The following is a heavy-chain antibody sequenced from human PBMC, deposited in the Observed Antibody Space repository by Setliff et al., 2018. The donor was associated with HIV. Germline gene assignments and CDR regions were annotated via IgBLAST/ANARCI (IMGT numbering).Heavy chain of an antibody. CDR2: INAGNGNT. CDR1: GYTFTSYA. D-gene: IGHD6-19*01. CDR3: ARSRSGWSSPFDY. J-gene: IGHJ4*02. Sequence: GASVKVSCKASGYTFTSYAMHWVRQAPGQRLEWMGWINAGNGNTKYSQKFQGRVTITRDASASTAYMELSSLRSEDTAVYYCARSRSGWSSPFDYWGQGTLVTVSS. V-gene: IGHV1-3*01.